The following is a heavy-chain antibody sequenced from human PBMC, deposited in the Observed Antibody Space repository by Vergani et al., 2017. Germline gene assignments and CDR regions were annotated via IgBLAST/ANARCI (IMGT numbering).Heavy chain of an antibody. CDR3: ARGGGYQLLSTAFDI. D-gene: IGHD2-2*01. J-gene: IGHJ3*02. CDR1: GGSISSYY. CDR2: IYYSGST. V-gene: IGHV4-59*01. Sequence: QVQLQESGPGLVKPSETLSLTCTVSGGSISSYYWSWIRQPPGKGLEWIGYIYYSGSTNYNPSLKSRVTISVDTSKNQFSLKLSSVTAAYTAVYYCARGGGYQLLSTAFDIWGQGTMVTVSS.